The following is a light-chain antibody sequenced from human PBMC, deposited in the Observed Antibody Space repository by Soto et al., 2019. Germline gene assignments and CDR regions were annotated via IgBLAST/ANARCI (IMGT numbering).Light chain of an antibody. V-gene: IGKV3-20*01. CDR1: QSLSSSY. CDR2: GAS. Sequence: EIVFTQSPGTLSFSPGERATLSCRASQSLSSSYLAWYQQKPGQAPRLLIYGASSRATAIPDRFSGSGSGTDFTLTINRLEPEDFAVYYCQHFGSSLTLGGGTKVDIK. CDR3: QHFGSSLT. J-gene: IGKJ4*01.